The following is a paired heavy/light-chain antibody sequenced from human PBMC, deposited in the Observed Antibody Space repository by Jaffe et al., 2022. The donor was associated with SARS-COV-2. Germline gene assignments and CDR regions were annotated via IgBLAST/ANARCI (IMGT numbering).Light chain of an antibody. J-gene: IGKJ1*01. CDR1: QSVSSSY. V-gene: IGKV3-20*01. CDR2: GAS. Sequence: EIVLTQSPGTLSLSPGERASLSCRASQSVSSSYLAWYQQKPGQAPRLLIYGASSRASGIPDRFSGSGSGTDFTLTISRLEPEDFAVYYCQQYGRSPRTFGQGTKVEIK. CDR3: QQYGRSPRT.
Heavy chain of an antibody. J-gene: IGHJ4*02. D-gene: IGHD3-16*02. CDR2: ISDSATST. V-gene: IGHV3-23*04. CDR3: AKGPFGGVVVMDYSDY. CDR1: GFTFSRYA. Sequence: EVQLVESGGGLVQPGGSLRLSCAASGFTFSRYAMSWVRQAPGKGLEWVSTISDSATSTYYADSVKGRFTISRDNSKNTLYLQMSSLRAEDSAIYYCAKGPFGGVVVMDYSDYWGQGALITVST.